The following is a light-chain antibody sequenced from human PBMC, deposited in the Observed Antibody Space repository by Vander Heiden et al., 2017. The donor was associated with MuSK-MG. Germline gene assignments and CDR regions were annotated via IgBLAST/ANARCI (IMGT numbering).Light chain of an antibody. CDR3: SSFEGSGTFV. CDR2: GVT. Sequence: QSAVTQPASVSGSPGQSITISCTGTSSNFANYNFVSWYQQHPGTAPKVLIYGVTKRPSGVSTLFSGSKAGNTASLTISVLQAEDEAEYYCSSFEGSGTFVFGTGTKVTVL. J-gene: IGLJ1*01. CDR1: SSNFANYNF. V-gene: IGLV2-23*02.